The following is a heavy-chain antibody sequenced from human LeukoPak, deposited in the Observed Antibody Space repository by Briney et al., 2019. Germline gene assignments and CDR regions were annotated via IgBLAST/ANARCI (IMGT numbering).Heavy chain of an antibody. D-gene: IGHD3-22*01. CDR3: AREYYYDSSVHPHGHMDV. Sequence: KPGESLRLSCAASGFTFSDYYMSWIRQAPGKGLEWVSYISSSGSTIYYADSVKGRFTISRDNAKNSLYLQMNSLRAEDTAVYYCAREYYYDSSVHPHGHMDVWGKGTTVTISS. CDR1: GFTFSDYY. CDR2: ISSSGSTI. V-gene: IGHV3-11*01. J-gene: IGHJ6*03.